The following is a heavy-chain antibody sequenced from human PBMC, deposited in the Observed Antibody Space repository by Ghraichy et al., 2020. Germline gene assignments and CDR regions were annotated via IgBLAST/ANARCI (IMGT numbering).Heavy chain of an antibody. CDR2: INHSGST. CDR3: ARDQIVVVTAFDY. J-gene: IGHJ4*02. Sequence: SETLSLTCAVYGGSFSGYYWSWIRQPPGKGLEWIGEINHSGSTNYNPSLKSRVTISVDTSKNQFSLKLSSVTAADTAVYYCARDQIVVVTAFDYWGQGTLVTVSS. D-gene: IGHD2-21*02. V-gene: IGHV4-34*01. CDR1: GGSFSGYY.